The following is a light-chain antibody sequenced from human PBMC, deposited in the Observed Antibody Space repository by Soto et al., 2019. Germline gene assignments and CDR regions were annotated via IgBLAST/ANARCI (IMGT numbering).Light chain of an antibody. CDR3: QSYDSSLSVFYV. CDR1: SSNIGAGYD. V-gene: IGLV1-40*01. J-gene: IGLJ1*01. Sequence: QSVLTQPPSVSGAPGQRVTISCPGSSSNIGAGYDVHWYQQLPGTAPKLLIYGNSNRPSGVPDRFSGSKSGTSASLAITGLQAEDEADYYCQSYDSSLSVFYVFGTGTKLTVL. CDR2: GNS.